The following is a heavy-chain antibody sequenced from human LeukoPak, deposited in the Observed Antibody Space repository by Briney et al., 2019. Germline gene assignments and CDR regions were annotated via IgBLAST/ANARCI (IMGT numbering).Heavy chain of an antibody. CDR1: GGSISSYY. Sequence: SETLSLTCTVSGGSISSYYWSWIRQPPGKGLEWIGYIYYSGSTNYNPSLKSRVTISVDTSKNQFSLKLSSVTAADTAVYYCARVGRITMVRGVIKNWYFDLWGRGTLVTVSS. CDR2: IYYSGST. J-gene: IGHJ2*01. CDR3: ARVGRITMVRGVIKNWYFDL. V-gene: IGHV4-59*12. D-gene: IGHD3-10*01.